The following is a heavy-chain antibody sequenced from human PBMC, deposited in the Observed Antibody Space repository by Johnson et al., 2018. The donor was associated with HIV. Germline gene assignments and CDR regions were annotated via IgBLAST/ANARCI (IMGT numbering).Heavy chain of an antibody. CDR3: AGDNRAGIAVYGGAFDI. Sequence: VQLVESGGGLVQPGGSLRLSCAASGFTFSTYWMSWVRQAPGKGLEWVASIKQDGSEKYYVDSVKGRFTISRDNAKNSLYVQLSSLRAEDTALYFCAGDNRAGIAVYGGAFDIWGQGTMVTVSS. CDR2: IKQDGSEK. V-gene: IGHV3-7*01. D-gene: IGHD6-19*01. CDR1: GFTFSTYW. J-gene: IGHJ3*02.